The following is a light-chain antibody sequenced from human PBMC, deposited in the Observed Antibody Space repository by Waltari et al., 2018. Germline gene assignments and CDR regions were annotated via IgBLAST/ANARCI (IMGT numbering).Light chain of an antibody. CDR3: AAWDDSLNAVV. V-gene: IGLV1-44*01. CDR1: SSNIGSNT. Sequence: QSVVTQPPSASGTPGQWVTIPCSGSSSNIGSNTVNWYHQLPGTAPKRLVYSDNQRPSGVPDRFSGAKSGTSASLAISGLQSEDEAGYYCAAWDDSLNAVVFGGGTKLTVL. CDR2: SDN. J-gene: IGLJ3*02.